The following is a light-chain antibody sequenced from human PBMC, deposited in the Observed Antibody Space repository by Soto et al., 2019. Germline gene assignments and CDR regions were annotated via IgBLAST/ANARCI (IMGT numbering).Light chain of an antibody. CDR1: QSVSNNY. Sequence: EIVLTRSPGTLSLSPGERATLSCRASQSVSNNYLAWYQQKPGQAPRLLIYGASNRATGIPDRFSGSGSGTDFTLTISRLEPEDFAVYYCQQYVSSPWAFGQGTKVDNK. J-gene: IGKJ1*01. CDR3: QQYVSSPWA. V-gene: IGKV3-20*01. CDR2: GAS.